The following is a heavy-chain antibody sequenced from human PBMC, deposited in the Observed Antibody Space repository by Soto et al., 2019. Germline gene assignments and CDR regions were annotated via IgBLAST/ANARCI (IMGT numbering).Heavy chain of an antibody. J-gene: IGHJ4*02. D-gene: IGHD3-10*01. CDR1: GFTFSSYG. Sequence: PGGSLRLSCAASGFTFSSYGMHWVRQAPGKGLEWVAVIWYDGSNKYYADSVKGRFTISRDNSKNTLYLQMNSLRAEDTAVYYCARDGIGSGSYYNVVYDYYFDYWGQGTLVTVSS. CDR2: IWYDGSNK. CDR3: ARDGIGSGSYYNVVYDYYFDY. V-gene: IGHV3-33*01.